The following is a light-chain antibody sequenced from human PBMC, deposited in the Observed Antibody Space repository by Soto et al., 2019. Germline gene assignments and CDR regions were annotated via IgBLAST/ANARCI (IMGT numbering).Light chain of an antibody. Sequence: QSALTQPASVSGSPGQSITISCTGTSSDVGGYNYVSWYQQHPGKAPKLMIYDVSNRPSGVSNRFSGSKSGNTASLTISGLQAEDEDDYYCSSYTSSSTPVVFGGGPMLTVL. J-gene: IGLJ2*01. CDR2: DVS. V-gene: IGLV2-14*01. CDR3: SSYTSSSTPVV. CDR1: SSDVGGYNY.